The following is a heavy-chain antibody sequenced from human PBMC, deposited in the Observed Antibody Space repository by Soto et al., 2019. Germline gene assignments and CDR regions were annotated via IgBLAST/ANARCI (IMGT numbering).Heavy chain of an antibody. V-gene: IGHV5-51*01. Sequence: GESVKISCXVSGYSFTNYWIGWVRQMPGKGLEWMGTIYPGDSDTKYSQSFRGQVTISADNSISTAYLQWSSLKASDTAVYYCARPTTASLYFDYWGQGTLVTVSS. J-gene: IGHJ4*01. CDR2: IYPGDSDT. CDR1: GYSFTNYW. CDR3: ARPTTASLYFDY. D-gene: IGHD5-12*01.